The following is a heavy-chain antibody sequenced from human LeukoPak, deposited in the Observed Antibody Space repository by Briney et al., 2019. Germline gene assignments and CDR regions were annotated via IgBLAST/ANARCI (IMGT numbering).Heavy chain of an antibody. J-gene: IGHJ3*02. CDR1: VFTFSSYA. V-gene: IGHV3-23*01. Sequence: GGSLRLSCAASVFTFSSYAMSWVRQAPGKGLEWVSSISGGGTTTYYADSVKGRFTISRDNFEKTLHLQMNSLRAEDTAVYYCAKLPSQWDSLDAFDIWGQGTMVTVSS. CDR2: ISGGGTTT. CDR3: AKLPSQWDSLDAFDI. D-gene: IGHD1-26*01.